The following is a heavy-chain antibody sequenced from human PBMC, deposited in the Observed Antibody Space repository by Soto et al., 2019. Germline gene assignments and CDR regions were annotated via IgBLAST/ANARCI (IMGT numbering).Heavy chain of an antibody. CDR1: GGSISTSSYY. V-gene: IGHV4-39*01. CDR3: ATLSGSSWYRLDP. CDR2: IFYRGGT. D-gene: IGHD6-13*01. J-gene: IGHJ5*02. Sequence: PSETLSLTCTVSGGSISTSSYYWGWIRQPPGKGLEWIGSIFYRGGTYYSPSLKSRVTVSLDTSKNQFSLKLTSVASADTAVYYCATLSGSSWYRLDPWGRGPLVTVYS.